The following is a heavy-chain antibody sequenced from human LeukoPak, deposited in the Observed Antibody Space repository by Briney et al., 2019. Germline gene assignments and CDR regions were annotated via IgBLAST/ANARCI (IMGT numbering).Heavy chain of an antibody. Sequence: GGSLRLSCAASGFTFDDYAMHWVRQAPGKGLEWVSGISWNSGNMGYADSVKGRFTISRDNAKNSLYLQMNSLRAEDTAVYYCAELGITMIGGVWGKGTTVTISS. V-gene: IGHV3-9*01. J-gene: IGHJ6*04. CDR3: AELGITMIGGV. CDR2: ISWNSGNM. D-gene: IGHD3-10*02. CDR1: GFTFDDYA.